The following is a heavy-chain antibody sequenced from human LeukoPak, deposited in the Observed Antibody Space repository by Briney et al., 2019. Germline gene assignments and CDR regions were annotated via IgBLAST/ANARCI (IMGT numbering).Heavy chain of an antibody. CDR3: ARGWQLGGDLGDAFDI. CDR1: GGTFSSYT. Sequence: AAVKVSCKTSGGTFSSYTITWVRQAPGQGLEWMGGIIPIFGTTNYSQKFQGRVTITADESTSTAYMELSSLRSEDTAVYYCARGWQLGGDLGDAFDIWGQGTMVTVSS. V-gene: IGHV1-69*13. D-gene: IGHD2-21*01. J-gene: IGHJ3*02. CDR2: IIPIFGTT.